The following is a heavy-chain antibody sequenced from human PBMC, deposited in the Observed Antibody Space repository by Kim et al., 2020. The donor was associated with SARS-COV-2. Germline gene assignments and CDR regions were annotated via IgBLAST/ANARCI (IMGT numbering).Heavy chain of an antibody. Sequence: GGSLRLSCAASGFTLGNNVMSWVRQAPGRGLEWVSTIRARAETTYYSDSVNGRFTISRDNSKNTLFLQLNSLRADDTAVYYCAKDRGGSAWPVFDCWGLG. V-gene: IGHV3-23*01. CDR2: IRARAETT. D-gene: IGHD6-19*01. CDR1: GFTLGNNV. J-gene: IGHJ4*02. CDR3: AKDRGGSAWPVFDC.